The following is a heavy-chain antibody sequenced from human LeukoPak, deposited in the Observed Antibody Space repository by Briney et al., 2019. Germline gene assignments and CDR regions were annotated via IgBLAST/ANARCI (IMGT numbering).Heavy chain of an antibody. J-gene: IGHJ4*02. CDR3: ARARPGSYLDF. Sequence: GGSLRLSCAASGFTFDNYWFHWVRQLPGRGPVWVARVNTDGSITTYADSVKGRFTISRDNTKNTVHLQMHSLRVEDTAVYYCARARPGSYLDFWGQRALVTVSS. CDR2: VNTDGSIT. D-gene: IGHD1-26*01. CDR1: GFTFDNYW. V-gene: IGHV3-74*03.